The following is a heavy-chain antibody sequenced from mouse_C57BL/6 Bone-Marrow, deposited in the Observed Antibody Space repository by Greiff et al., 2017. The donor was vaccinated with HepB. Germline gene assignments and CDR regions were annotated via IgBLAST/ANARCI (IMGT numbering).Heavy chain of an antibody. D-gene: IGHD2-4*01. V-gene: IGHV3-6*01. CDR2: ISYDGSN. J-gene: IGHJ2*01. Sequence: EVKLQESGPGLVKPSQSLSLTCSVTGYSITSGYYWNWIRQFPGNKLEWMGYISYDGSNNYNPSLKNRISITRDTSKNQFFLKLNSVTTEDTATYYCAREGGLRRDFDYWGQGTTLTVSS. CDR3: AREGGLRRDFDY. CDR1: GYSITSGYY.